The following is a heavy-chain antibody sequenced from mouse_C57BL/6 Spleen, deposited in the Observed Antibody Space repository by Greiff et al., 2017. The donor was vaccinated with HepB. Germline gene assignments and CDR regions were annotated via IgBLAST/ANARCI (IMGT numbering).Heavy chain of an antibody. Sequence: EVQLQQSGPELVKPGASVKIPCKASGYTFTDYNMDWVKQSHGKSLEWIGDINPNNGGTIYNQKFKGKATLTVDKSSSTAYMELRSLTSEDTAVYYCARVEEEEPYDYDRGAWFAYWGQGTLVTVSA. CDR1: GYTFTDYN. J-gene: IGHJ3*01. D-gene: IGHD2-4*01. V-gene: IGHV1-18*01. CDR3: ARVEEEEPYDYDRGAWFAY. CDR2: INPNNGGT.